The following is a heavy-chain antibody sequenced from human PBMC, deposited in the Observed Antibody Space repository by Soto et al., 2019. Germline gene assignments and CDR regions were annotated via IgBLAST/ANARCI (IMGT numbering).Heavy chain of an antibody. CDR3: AKEFFGPTIAAALVQGGYLDY. V-gene: IGHV3-30*18. CDR1: GFTFSSYG. D-gene: IGHD6-13*01. J-gene: IGHJ4*02. Sequence: GGSLRLSCAASGFTFSSYGMHWVRQAPGKGLEWVAVISYDGSNKYYADSVKGRFTISRDNSKNTLYLQMNSLRAEDTAVYYCAKEFFGPTIAAALVQGGYLDYWGQGTLVTVSS. CDR2: ISYDGSNK.